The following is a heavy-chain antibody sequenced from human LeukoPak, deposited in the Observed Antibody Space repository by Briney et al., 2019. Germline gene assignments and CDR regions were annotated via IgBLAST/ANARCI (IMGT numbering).Heavy chain of an antibody. J-gene: IGHJ4*02. D-gene: IGHD2-21*02. Sequence: PGGSLRLSCAASGFTFNNYGMHWVRQAPGKGLEWVAFIRYDENVKYYADSVKGRFTISRDNSKNTLYLQMNSLKAEDTAVFYCSEGRSGWGDLYFNPPGEYWGQGTLVTVSS. CDR2: IRYDENVK. V-gene: IGHV3-30*02. CDR1: GFTFNNYG. CDR3: SEGRSGWGDLYFNPPGEY.